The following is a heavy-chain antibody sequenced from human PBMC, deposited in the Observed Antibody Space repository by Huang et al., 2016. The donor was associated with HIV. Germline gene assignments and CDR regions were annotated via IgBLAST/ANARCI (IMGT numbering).Heavy chain of an antibody. CDR3: ATKTAAMDI. D-gene: IGHD1-7*01. Sequence: VESGGRLVQPGGSIRLSCVGSTFRFGAYWMSWVRQSPGKGLEVVDNIKKDESEKYYVDSVKGRFNSSRDNAKKVLFLEMNNVRVEDTATYYCATKTAAMDIWGQGTTVTVS. V-gene: IGHV3-7*01. CDR1: TFRFGAYW. CDR2: IKKDESEK. J-gene: IGHJ6*02.